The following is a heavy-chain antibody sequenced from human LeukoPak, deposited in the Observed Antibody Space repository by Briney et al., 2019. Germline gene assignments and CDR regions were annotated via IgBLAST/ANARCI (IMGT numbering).Heavy chain of an antibody. D-gene: IGHD3-10*01. V-gene: IGHV3-33*06. CDR3: AKDRPIWFGELGYSDY. CDR2: IWYDGSNK. J-gene: IGHJ4*02. Sequence: GRSLRLSCAASGFTFSSYGMHWVRQAPGKGLEWVAVIWYDGSNKYYADSVKGRCTISRDNSKNTLYLQMNSLRAEDTAVYYCAKDRPIWFGELGYSDYWGQGALVTVSS. CDR1: GFTFSSYG.